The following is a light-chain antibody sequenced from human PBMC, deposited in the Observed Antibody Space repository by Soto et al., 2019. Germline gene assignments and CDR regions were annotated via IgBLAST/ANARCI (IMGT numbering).Light chain of an antibody. V-gene: IGKV4-1*01. J-gene: IGKJ1*01. CDR1: QSLLYSSNNKNY. CDR3: QQYYETPWT. CDR2: WAS. Sequence: DIVMTQSPDSLAVSLGERATINCKSSQSLLYSSNNKNYLSWYQQKPGQPPKLLIHWASNREFGVPDRFSGSGSGTDLTLTISSLQTEDVAVYYCQQYYETPWTFGKGTKVEIK.